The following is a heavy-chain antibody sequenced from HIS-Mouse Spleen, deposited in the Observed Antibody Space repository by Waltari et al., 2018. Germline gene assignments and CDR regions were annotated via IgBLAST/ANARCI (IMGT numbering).Heavy chain of an antibody. CDR3: ARDGYWNYDY. V-gene: IGHV3-7*01. D-gene: IGHD2-8*02. Sequence: EVQLVESGGGLVQPGGSLRLSCAASGFTFSSDWMSWVRQAPGKGLEWVANIKQDGSEKYYVDSVKGRFTISRDNAKNSLYLQMNSLRAEDTAVYYCARDGYWNYDYWGQGTLVTVSS. J-gene: IGHJ4*02. CDR2: IKQDGSEK. CDR1: GFTFSSDW.